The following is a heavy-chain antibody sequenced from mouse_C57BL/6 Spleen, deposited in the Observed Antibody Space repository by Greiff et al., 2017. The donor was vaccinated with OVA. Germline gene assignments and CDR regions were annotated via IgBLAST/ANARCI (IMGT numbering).Heavy chain of an antibody. D-gene: IGHD2-4*01. CDR1: GYSFTDYN. Sequence: VQLKESGPELVQPGASVKISCKASGYSFTDYNMNWVKQSNGKSLEWIGVINPNSGTTSYNQKFNGKATLTVDQSSSTAYMQLNSLTSEDSAVYYCARSNDYAYYAMDYGGQGTSGTVSS. J-gene: IGHJ4*01. CDR3: ARSNDYAYYAMDY. V-gene: IGHV1-39*01. CDR2: INPNSGTT.